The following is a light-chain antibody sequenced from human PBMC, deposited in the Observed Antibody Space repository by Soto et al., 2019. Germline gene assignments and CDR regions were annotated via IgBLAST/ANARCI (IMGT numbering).Light chain of an antibody. CDR1: SGHSSYA. V-gene: IGLV4-69*01. CDR2: VNSDGGH. CDR3: QTWGTGPYV. Sequence: QSVLTQSPSASASLGASVKLTCTLSSGHSSYAIAWHQQQPEQGPRYLMKVNSDGGHSKGDGIPDRFSGSSSGAERYLTISSLQSEDEADYYCQTWGTGPYVFGTGTKVTVL. J-gene: IGLJ1*01.